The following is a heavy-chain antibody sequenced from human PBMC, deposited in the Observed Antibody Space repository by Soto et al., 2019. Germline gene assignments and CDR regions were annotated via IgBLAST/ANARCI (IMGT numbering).Heavy chain of an antibody. V-gene: IGHV1-24*01. Sequence: ASVKVSCKVAGYTLSKLSMHWVRQAPGKGLEWMGGFDPEDGETVYAQKFQGRVTMTEDTSTDTAYMELRSLRSDDTAVYYCARDGGSGWSHYYYYGMDVWGQATTVTVSS. CDR2: FDPEDGET. D-gene: IGHD6-19*01. CDR3: ARDGGSGWSHYYYYGMDV. J-gene: IGHJ6*02. CDR1: GYTLSKLS.